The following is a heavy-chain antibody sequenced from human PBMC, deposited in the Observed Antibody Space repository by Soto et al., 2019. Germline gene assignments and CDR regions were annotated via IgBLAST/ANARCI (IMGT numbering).Heavy chain of an antibody. J-gene: IGHJ6*03. D-gene: IGHD2-2*01. CDR2: ISGSGGST. CDR1: GFTFSSYA. CDR3: AKDRKLGYCSSTSCYEDYYYYYYMDV. V-gene: IGHV3-23*01. Sequence: PGGSLRLSCAASGFTFSSYAMSWVRQAPGKGLEWVSAISGSGGSTYYADSVKGRFTISRDNSKSTLYLQMNSLRAEDTAVYYCAKDRKLGYCSSTSCYEDYYYYYYMDVWGKGTTVTVSS.